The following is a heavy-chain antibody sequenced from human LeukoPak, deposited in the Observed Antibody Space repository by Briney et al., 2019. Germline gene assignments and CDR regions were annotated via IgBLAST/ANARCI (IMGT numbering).Heavy chain of an antibody. V-gene: IGHV3-7*01. CDR1: GFTFSSYW. CDR3: LRDLNWSLDQ. Sequence: PGGSLRLSCAASGFTFSSYWMSWVRQAPGKGLEWVANIKQDGSQKYYVDSVKGRFSISRDNAKNSLYLQMNSLGAEDTAVYYCLRDLNWSLDQWGQGTLVTVSS. D-gene: IGHD1-20*01. CDR2: IKQDGSQK. J-gene: IGHJ4*02.